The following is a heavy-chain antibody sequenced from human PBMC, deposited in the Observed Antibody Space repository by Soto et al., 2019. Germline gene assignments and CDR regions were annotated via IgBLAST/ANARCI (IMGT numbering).Heavy chain of an antibody. J-gene: IGHJ3*02. CDR1: GFTFSSYS. D-gene: IGHD4-17*01. CDR2: ISSSSTI. Sequence: GGSLRLSCAASGFTFSSYSMNWVRQAPGKGLEWVSYISSSSTIYYADSVKGRFTISRDNAKNSLYLQMNSLRAEDTAVYYCARDGLRSDAFDIWGQGTMVTVSS. V-gene: IGHV3-48*01. CDR3: ARDGLRSDAFDI.